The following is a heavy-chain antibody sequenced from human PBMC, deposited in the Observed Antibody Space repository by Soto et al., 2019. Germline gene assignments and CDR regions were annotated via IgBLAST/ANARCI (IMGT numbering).Heavy chain of an antibody. CDR1: GGTFSSYA. CDR3: ARVTSMVRGDSDNWFDP. J-gene: IGHJ5*02. CDR2: IIPMYGPA. D-gene: IGHD3-10*01. V-gene: IGHV1-69*01. Sequence: QVPLVQSGAEVKKPGSSVTVSCKASGGTFSSYAIHWVRQAPGQGLEWMGGIIPMYGPAKYAQRFQGRGTITADETTTTGYTERTSRTSQDTAVDYGARVTSMVRGDSDNWFDPWGHGTLVTVSS.